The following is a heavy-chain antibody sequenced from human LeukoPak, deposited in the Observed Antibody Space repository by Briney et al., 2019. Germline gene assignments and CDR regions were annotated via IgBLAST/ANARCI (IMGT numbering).Heavy chain of an antibody. CDR3: AKGTTTLVVTKIDY. Sequence: GGSLRLSCAASGFSFSSYAMVWVRQAPGKALEWVSVISGSGGSTYYADSVKGRFTISRDNSKNTLYLQMNSLRAEDTAVYYCAKGTTTLVVTKIDYWGQGTLVTVSS. CDR2: ISGSGGST. V-gene: IGHV3-23*01. CDR1: GFSFSSYA. D-gene: IGHD4-23*01. J-gene: IGHJ4*02.